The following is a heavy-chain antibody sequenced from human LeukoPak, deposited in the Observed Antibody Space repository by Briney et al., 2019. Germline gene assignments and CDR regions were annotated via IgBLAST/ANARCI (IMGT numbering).Heavy chain of an antibody. D-gene: IGHD1-26*01. CDR3: ASEARPGGSYYVPYYYYMDV. Sequence: ASVKVSCKASGYTFTSCDINWVRQATGQGLEWMGWMNPSSGSRDYAQKFQGRVTMTSNTSISTAYMELSSLRSEDTAVYYCASEARPGGSYYVPYYYYMDVWGKGTTVTISS. CDR1: GYTFTSCD. J-gene: IGHJ6*03. V-gene: IGHV1-8*01. CDR2: MNPSSGSR.